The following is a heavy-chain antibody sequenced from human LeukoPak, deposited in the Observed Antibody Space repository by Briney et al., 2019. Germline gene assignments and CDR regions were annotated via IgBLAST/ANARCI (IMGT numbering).Heavy chain of an antibody. Sequence: SETLSLTCTVSGGSISSYYWSWLRQPPGQGLEWLGSIYYSGSTNYNPSLKSRVPISVDTSKNQFSLKLSAVTAADTAVYYCARVDPDSSSTLEVFDYWGQGTLVTVSS. CDR3: ARVDPDSSSTLEVFDY. CDR1: GGSISSYY. CDR2: IYYSGST. D-gene: IGHD6-6*01. V-gene: IGHV4-59*01. J-gene: IGHJ4*02.